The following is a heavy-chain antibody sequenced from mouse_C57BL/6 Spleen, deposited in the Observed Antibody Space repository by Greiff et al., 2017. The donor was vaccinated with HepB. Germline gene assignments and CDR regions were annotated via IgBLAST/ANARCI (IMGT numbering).Heavy chain of an antibody. CDR1: GFSFNTYA. V-gene: IGHV10-1*01. CDR3: VGGDSSGYGFAY. D-gene: IGHD3-2*02. Sequence: EVKLMESGGGLVQPKGSLKLSCAASGFSFNTYAMNWVRQAPGKGLEWVARIRSKSNNYATYYADSVKDRFTISRDDSESMLYLQMNNLKTEDTAMYYCVGGDSSGYGFAYWGQGTLVTVSA. J-gene: IGHJ3*01. CDR2: IRSKSNNYAT.